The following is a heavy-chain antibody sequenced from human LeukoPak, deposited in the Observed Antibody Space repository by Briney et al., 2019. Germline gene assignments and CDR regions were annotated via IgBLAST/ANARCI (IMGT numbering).Heavy chain of an antibody. J-gene: IGHJ3*02. Sequence: QTLSLTCAISGDSVSSDSAAWSWIRQSPSRGLEWLGRTYYRSKWYDEYAVSMKSRITINRDTSGNQFSLQLNAVTPEDTAVYYRARGGGAFDIWGQGTMVTVSS. D-gene: IGHD2-15*01. CDR3: ARGGGAFDI. CDR1: GDSVSSDSAA. CDR2: TYYRSKWYD. V-gene: IGHV6-1*01.